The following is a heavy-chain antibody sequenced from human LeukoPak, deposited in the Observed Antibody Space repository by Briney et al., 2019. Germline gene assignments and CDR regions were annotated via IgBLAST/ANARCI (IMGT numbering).Heavy chain of an antibody. V-gene: IGHV3-48*03. J-gene: IGHJ6*03. CDR1: GFTFSNYE. Sequence: GGSLRLSCAASGFTFSNYEMHWVRQAPGKGLEWVSYISSSGSTIYYADSVKGRFTVSRDNAKNSLYLQMNSLRAEDTAVYYCARESMGISYYMDVWGKGTTVTISS. CDR2: ISSSGSTI. D-gene: IGHD6-13*01. CDR3: ARESMGISYYMDV.